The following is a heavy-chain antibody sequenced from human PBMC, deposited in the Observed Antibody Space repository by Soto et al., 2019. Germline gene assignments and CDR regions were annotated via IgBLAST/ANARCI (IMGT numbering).Heavy chain of an antibody. CDR2: MNPNSGNT. D-gene: IGHD3-10*01. J-gene: IGHJ6*03. Sequence: ASVKVSCKASGXTFNSYAINWVRQAPGQGLEWMGGMNPNSGNTGYAQKFQGRVTMTRNTSKSTAYMELSSLRSEDTAVYYCARALGFGELLSGRYYYYYMDVWGKGTTVTVSS. V-gene: IGHV1-8*01. CDR1: GXTFNSYA. CDR3: ARALGFGELLSGRYYYYYMDV.